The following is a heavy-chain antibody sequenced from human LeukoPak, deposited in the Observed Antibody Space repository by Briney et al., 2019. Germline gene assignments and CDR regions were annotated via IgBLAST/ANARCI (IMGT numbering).Heavy chain of an antibody. CDR3: AKDNGSGSYLLIYLDY. D-gene: IGHD3-10*01. CDR2: ISWNSGSI. J-gene: IGHJ4*02. V-gene: IGHV3-9*01. CDR1: GFTFSSFG. Sequence: PGGSLRLSCAASGFTFSSFGMSWVRQAPGKGLEWVSGISWNSGSIGYADSVKGRFTISRDNARNSLYLQMNSLRAEDTALYYCAKDNGSGSYLLIYLDYWGQGTLVTVSS.